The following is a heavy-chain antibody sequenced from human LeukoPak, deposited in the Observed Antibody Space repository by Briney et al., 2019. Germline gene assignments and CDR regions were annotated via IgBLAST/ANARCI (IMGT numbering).Heavy chain of an antibody. Sequence: SVKVSCKASGGTFSSYAISWVRQAPGQGLEWMGGIIPIFGTANYAQKFQGRVTITADESTSTAYMELSSLRSEDTAVYYCARGRSNQLLSYYYYYYGMDVWGQGTTVTVSS. V-gene: IGHV1-69*13. CDR2: IIPIFGTA. D-gene: IGHD2-2*01. J-gene: IGHJ6*02. CDR3: ARGRSNQLLSYYYYYYGMDV. CDR1: GGTFSSYA.